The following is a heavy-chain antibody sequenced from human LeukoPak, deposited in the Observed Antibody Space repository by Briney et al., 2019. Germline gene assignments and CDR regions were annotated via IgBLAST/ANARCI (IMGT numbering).Heavy chain of an antibody. CDR3: ARGGGYRYAPPHY. D-gene: IGHD5-18*01. J-gene: IGHJ4*02. V-gene: IGHV4-39*01. Sequence: SETLSLTCTVSGGSISSSSYYWGWIRQPPGKGLEWIGSIDYSGSTYYNPSPKSRVTISVDTSKNQFSLKLSSVTAADTAVYYCARGGGYRYAPPHYWGQGTLVSVSS. CDR2: IDYSGST. CDR1: GGSISSSSYY.